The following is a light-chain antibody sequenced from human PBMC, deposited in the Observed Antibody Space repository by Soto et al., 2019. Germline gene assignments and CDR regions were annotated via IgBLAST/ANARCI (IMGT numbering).Light chain of an antibody. CDR3: QQYNDWWT. Sequence: EIVLTQSPATLSVSPGERATLFCRASQSVSSNLAWYQQKPGQAPRLLIYGASTRATGFPARFSGSGSGTEFTLTISSLQSEDSAVYYCQQYNDWWTFGQGTKVEIK. V-gene: IGKV3-15*01. J-gene: IGKJ1*01. CDR1: QSVSSN. CDR2: GAS.